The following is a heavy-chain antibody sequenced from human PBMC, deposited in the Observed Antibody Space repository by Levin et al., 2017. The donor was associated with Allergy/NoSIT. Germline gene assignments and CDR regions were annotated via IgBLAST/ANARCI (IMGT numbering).Heavy chain of an antibody. CDR3: ARKLSGWTYDY. D-gene: IGHD3/OR15-3a*01. CDR2: IYYSGST. Sequence: SETLSLTCTVSGGSISSSSYYWGWIRQPPGKGLEWIGSIYYSGSTYYNPSLKSRVTISVDTSKNQFSLKLSSVTAADTAVYYCARKLSGWTYDYWGQGTLVTVSS. CDR1: GGSISSSSYY. V-gene: IGHV4-39*01. J-gene: IGHJ4*02.